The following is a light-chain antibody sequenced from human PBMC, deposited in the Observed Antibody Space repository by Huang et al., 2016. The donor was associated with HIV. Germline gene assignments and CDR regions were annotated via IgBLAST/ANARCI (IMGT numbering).Light chain of an antibody. J-gene: IGKJ4*01. CDR3: QQYNNWLLS. CDR2: GSS. V-gene: IGKV3-15*01. CDR1: RSVNSN. Sequence: IVMTQSPATLSVSPGERVTVSCRANRSVNSNLAWYQQRPGQAHRLLIYGSSTRAPGIPARFSGSGSGTDFSLTISSLQSEDFALYYCQQYNNWLLSFGGGTRVDI.